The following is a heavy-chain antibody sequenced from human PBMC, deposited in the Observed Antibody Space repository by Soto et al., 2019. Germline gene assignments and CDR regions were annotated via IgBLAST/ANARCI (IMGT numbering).Heavy chain of an antibody. D-gene: IGHD3-9*01. Sequence: SGPTLVNSTQTLTLTCTLSGFSLTNTGVTVGWIRQPPGKALEWLALMYWHDDKRYNPSLRHRLTIAKDTSKNRVVLTLANVGPVDTATYFCAHSHFEILTGPFDSWGRVTLVTVAS. CDR2: MYWHDDK. V-gene: IGHV2-5*01. J-gene: IGHJ5*01. CDR3: AHSHFEILTGPFDS. CDR1: GFSLTNTGVT.